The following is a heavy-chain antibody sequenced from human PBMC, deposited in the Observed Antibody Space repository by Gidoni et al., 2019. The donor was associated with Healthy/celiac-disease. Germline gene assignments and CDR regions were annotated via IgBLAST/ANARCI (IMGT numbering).Heavy chain of an antibody. Sequence: EVLLLESGGGFVQPGGSLRLPCAASGFTFTRYAMSWVRQAPGKGLEWVSAISGSGGSTYYADTVKGRFTISRDNSKNTLYLQMNSLRAEDTAVYYCAKGIHYYDSSGYPGWGQGTLVTVSS. J-gene: IGHJ4*02. D-gene: IGHD3-22*01. CDR1: GFTFTRYA. CDR2: ISGSGGST. V-gene: IGHV3-23*01. CDR3: AKGIHYYDSSGYPG.